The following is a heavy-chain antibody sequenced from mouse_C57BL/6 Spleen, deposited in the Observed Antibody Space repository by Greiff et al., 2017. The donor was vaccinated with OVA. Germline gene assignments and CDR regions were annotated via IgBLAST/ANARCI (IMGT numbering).Heavy chain of an antibody. CDR1: GYTFTDYY. CDR2: IYPGSGNT. D-gene: IGHD2-4*01. J-gene: IGHJ1*03. CDR3: ARWGDYDRWYFDV. V-gene: IGHV1-76*01. Sequence: VQLQQSGAELVRPGASVKLSCKASGYTFTDYYINWVKQRPGQGLEWIARIYPGSGNTYYNEKFKGKATLTAEKSSSTAYMQLSSLTSEGSAVYVCARWGDYDRWYFDVWGTGTTVTVSS.